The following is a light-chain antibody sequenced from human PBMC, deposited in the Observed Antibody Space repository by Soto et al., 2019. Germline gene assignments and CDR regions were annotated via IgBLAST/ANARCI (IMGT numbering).Light chain of an antibody. CDR2: EVS. Sequence: QSALTQPASVSGSPGQSITISCTGTSSDIGAYNYVSWYQQHPGKAPKLMIFEVSNRPSGVSTRFSGSQSGNTASLTISGLQSEDEADYYCSSCTTSNTVVFGGGTKLTVL. CDR3: SSCTTSNTVV. V-gene: IGLV2-14*01. J-gene: IGLJ3*02. CDR1: SSDIGAYNY.